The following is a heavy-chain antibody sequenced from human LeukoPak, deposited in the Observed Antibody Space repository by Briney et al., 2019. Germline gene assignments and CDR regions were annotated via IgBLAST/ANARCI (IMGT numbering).Heavy chain of an antibody. D-gene: IGHD3-10*01. CDR2: IKQDGSEK. Sequence: SGGSLRLSCAASGFTFSSYWMSWVRQAPGKGLEWVANIKQDGSEKYYVDSVKGRFTISRDNAKNSLYLQMNSLRAEDTALYYCAKDFCYYGSGSCDAFDIWGQGTMVTVSS. CDR1: GFTFSSYW. V-gene: IGHV3-7*03. J-gene: IGHJ3*02. CDR3: AKDFCYYGSGSCDAFDI.